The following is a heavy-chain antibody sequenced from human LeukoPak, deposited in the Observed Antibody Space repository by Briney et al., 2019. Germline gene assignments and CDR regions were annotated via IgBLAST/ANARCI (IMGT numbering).Heavy chain of an antibody. D-gene: IGHD5-12*01. J-gene: IGHJ4*02. CDR3: ARGDSGYDFGY. CDR2: IYTRGT. CDR1: GDSISSHY. Sequence: SETLSLTCSVSGDSISSHYWSWIRQPAGKGLEWIGRIYTRGTSYNPSLKGRVTMSVDTSKNQFSLKLSSVTAADTAVYYCARGDSGYDFGYWGQGTLVTVSS. V-gene: IGHV4-4*07.